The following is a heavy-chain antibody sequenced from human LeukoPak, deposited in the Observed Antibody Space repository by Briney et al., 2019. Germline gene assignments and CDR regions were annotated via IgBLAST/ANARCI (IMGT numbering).Heavy chain of an antibody. D-gene: IGHD3-22*01. CDR1: GGSISSSSYY. Sequence: SETLSLTCTVSGGSISSSSYYWGWIRQPPGKGLEWIGSIYYSGSTYYNPSLKSRVTISVDTSKNQFSLKLSSVTAADTAVYYCAREREYYYDSSGYYRAEYFQHWGQGTLATVSS. CDR2: IYYSGST. CDR3: AREREYYYDSSGYYRAEYFQH. V-gene: IGHV4-39*07. J-gene: IGHJ1*01.